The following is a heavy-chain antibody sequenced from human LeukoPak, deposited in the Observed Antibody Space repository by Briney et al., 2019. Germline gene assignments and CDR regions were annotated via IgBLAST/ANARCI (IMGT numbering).Heavy chain of an antibody. CDR2: ITSRSGYT. D-gene: IGHD5-18*01. Sequence: GGSLRLSCAASGFIFGDYSMNWIRQAPGKGLEWVSAITSRSGYTKYADSMKGRFTISRDNAKRSLFLQMNSLTAEDTGVYYCARVSRDVALYSGESRPDYFGMDVWGQGTTVTVSS. V-gene: IGHV3-21*01. CDR1: GFIFGDYS. CDR3: ARVSRDVALYSGESRPDYFGMDV. J-gene: IGHJ6*02.